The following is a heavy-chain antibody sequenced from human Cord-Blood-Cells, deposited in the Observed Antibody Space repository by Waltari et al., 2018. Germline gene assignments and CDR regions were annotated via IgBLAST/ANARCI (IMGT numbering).Heavy chain of an antibody. D-gene: IGHD2-15*01. Sequence: EVQLLGPGGGLVPRGGSLRRSCAASGFTFSSYAMRWVRQAPGKGLEWVSAISGSGGSTYYADSVKGRFTISRDNSKNTLYLQMNSLRAEDTAVYYCAKVLGSYWYFDLWGRGTLVTVSS. V-gene: IGHV3-23*01. CDR1: GFTFSSYA. J-gene: IGHJ2*01. CDR3: AKVLGSYWYFDL. CDR2: ISGSGGST.